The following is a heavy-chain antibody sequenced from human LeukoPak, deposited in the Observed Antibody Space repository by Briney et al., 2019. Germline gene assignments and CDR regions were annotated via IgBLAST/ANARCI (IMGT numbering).Heavy chain of an antibody. D-gene: IGHD6-19*01. CDR2: ISGIGGST. CDR1: GLTFSSYA. Sequence: PGGSLRLSCAASGLTFSSYAMSWVRQTPGKGLEWVSAISGIGGSTYYADSVKGRFTISRDNPKNTLYLQVNNLRAEDTAVYYCATRIAVAGTVYWGQGTLVTVSS. CDR3: ATRIAVAGTVY. V-gene: IGHV3-23*01. J-gene: IGHJ4*02.